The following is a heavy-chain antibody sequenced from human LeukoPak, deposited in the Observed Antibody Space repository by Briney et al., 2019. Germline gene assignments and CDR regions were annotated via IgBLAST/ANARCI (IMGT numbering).Heavy chain of an antibody. CDR2: IYYNGST. D-gene: IGHD4-23*01. CDR1: GGSINSYY. Sequence: SETLSLTCTVSGGSINSYYWSWIRQPPGKGLEWIGYIYYNGSTNYNPSLKSRVTISVDTSKNQFSLKLSSVTAADTAVYYCARTARGGNLDYWGQGTLVTVSS. V-gene: IGHV4-59*01. CDR3: ARTARGGNLDY. J-gene: IGHJ4*02.